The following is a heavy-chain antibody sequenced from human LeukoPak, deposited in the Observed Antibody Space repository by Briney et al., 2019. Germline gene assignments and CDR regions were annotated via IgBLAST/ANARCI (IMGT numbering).Heavy chain of an antibody. CDR1: GFTVSSNY. Sequence: PGGSLRLSCAASGFTVSSNYMTWVRQAPGKGLEWVSLIYSAGGTYYTGSVKGRFTISRHSSKNTLYLQMNSLKAEDTAVYYCARGSTGAWGQGTTVTVSS. CDR2: IYSAGGT. CDR3: ARGSTGA. V-gene: IGHV3-53*01. J-gene: IGHJ6*02.